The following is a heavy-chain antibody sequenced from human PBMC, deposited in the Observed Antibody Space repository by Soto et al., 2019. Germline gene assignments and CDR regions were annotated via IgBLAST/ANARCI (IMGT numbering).Heavy chain of an antibody. Sequence: SETLSLTCAVYGGSFSGYYWSWIRQPPGKGLEWIGEINHSGSTNYNPSLKSRVTISEDTSKNQFSRKLSSVTAADTAVYYCARGAGIAAAGLDYWGQGTLVTVSS. CDR1: GGSFSGYY. CDR3: ARGAGIAAAGLDY. D-gene: IGHD6-13*01. V-gene: IGHV4-34*01. CDR2: INHSGST. J-gene: IGHJ4*02.